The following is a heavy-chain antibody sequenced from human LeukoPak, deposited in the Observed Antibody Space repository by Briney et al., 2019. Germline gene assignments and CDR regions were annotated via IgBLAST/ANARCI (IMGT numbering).Heavy chain of an antibody. D-gene: IGHD1-26*01. CDR1: GFIFSSYA. J-gene: IGHJ4*02. V-gene: IGHV3-23*01. CDR2: ISGSGGST. CDR3: AKDRGSYPSLIDY. Sequence: PGGSLRLSCAASGFIFSSYAMSWVRQAPGKGLEWVSTISGSGGSTYYADSVKGRFTISRDNSKNTVYLQMNSLRAEDTAVYYCAKDRGSYPSLIDYWGQGTLLTVSS.